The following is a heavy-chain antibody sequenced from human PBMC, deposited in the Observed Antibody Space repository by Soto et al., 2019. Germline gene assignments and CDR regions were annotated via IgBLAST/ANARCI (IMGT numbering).Heavy chain of an antibody. CDR3: AREILWFGSNYYHYGMDV. J-gene: IGHJ6*02. V-gene: IGHV4-30-4*01. Sequence: SETLSLTCTVSGGSISSGDYYWSWIRQPPGKGLEWIGYIYYSGSTYYNPSLKSRVTISVDTSKNQFSLKLSSVTAADTAVYHCAREILWFGSNYYHYGMDVWGQGTTVTVSS. CDR1: GGSISSGDYY. D-gene: IGHD3-10*01. CDR2: IYYSGST.